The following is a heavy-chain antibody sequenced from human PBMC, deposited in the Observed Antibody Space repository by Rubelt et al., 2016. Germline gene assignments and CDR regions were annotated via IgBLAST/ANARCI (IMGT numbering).Heavy chain of an antibody. J-gene: IGHJ5*02. CDR2: IRTYNGKT. Sequence: QVQLVQSGAEVKKPGASVKVSCKASGYTFTTYGISWVRQAPGQGLEWMGWIRTYNGKTNYAQKLPGRVTLTPDTSTSTAYMELRSLSSDDTAMYFCVRGYCSSANCLFNWFDPWGQGTLVTVSS. CDR1: GYTFTTYG. CDR3: VRGYCSSANCLFNWFDP. V-gene: IGHV1-18*01. D-gene: IGHD2-2*01.